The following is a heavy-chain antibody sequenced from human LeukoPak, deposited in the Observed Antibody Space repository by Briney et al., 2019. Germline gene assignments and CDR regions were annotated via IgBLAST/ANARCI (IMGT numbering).Heavy chain of an antibody. Sequence: GGSLRLSCAASGFTFSSYAMSWVRQAPGKGLEWVSAISGSGGSTYYADSVKGRFTISRDNSKNTLYLQMNSLRAEDTAVYYCAKASIAFGGVIVTPLDYWGQGTLVTVSS. CDR3: AKASIAFGGVIVTPLDY. CDR2: ISGSGGST. V-gene: IGHV3-23*01. CDR1: GFTFSSYA. J-gene: IGHJ4*02. D-gene: IGHD3-16*02.